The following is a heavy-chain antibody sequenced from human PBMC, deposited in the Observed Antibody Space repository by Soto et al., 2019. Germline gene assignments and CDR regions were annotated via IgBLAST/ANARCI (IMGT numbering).Heavy chain of an antibody. J-gene: IGHJ4*02. D-gene: IGHD7-27*01. Sequence: QVQLVQSGAEVKKPGASVKVSCKASGYTFTDYDINWFRQATGQGLEWMGWMNPNNGHTGYAQNFHGXXTXTXXTSISTAYMELSTLRSEDTAVYYCAKGPRNWGVDYWGQGTLVTVSS. V-gene: IGHV1-8*01. CDR3: AKGPRNWGVDY. CDR1: GYTFTDYD. CDR2: MNPNNGHT.